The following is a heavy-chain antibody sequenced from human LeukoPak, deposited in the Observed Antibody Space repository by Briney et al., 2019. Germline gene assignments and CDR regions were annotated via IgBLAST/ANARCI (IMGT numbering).Heavy chain of an antibody. CDR2: IYYSGST. CDR1: GFTFSSYG. V-gene: IGHV4-31*02. J-gene: IGHJ4*02. Sequence: LRLSCAASGFTFSSYGMHWVRQAPGKGLEWIGYIYYSGSTYYNPSLKSRVTISVDTSKNQFSLKLSSVTAADTAVYYCARGTVVAATDYWGQGTLVTVSS. CDR3: ARGTVVAATDY. D-gene: IGHD2-15*01.